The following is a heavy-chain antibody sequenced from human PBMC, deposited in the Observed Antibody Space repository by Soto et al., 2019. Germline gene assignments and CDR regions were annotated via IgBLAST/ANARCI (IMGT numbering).Heavy chain of an antibody. CDR3: AREPNYFDY. CDR1: GYTFTSYG. Sequence: QVQLVQSGAEVKKPGASVKVSCKASGYTFTSYGISWVRQAPGQGLEGMGWISAYNGNTKYAQKLQGSVTMTTDTSTSTANLELRSLRSDDTAVYYCAREPNYFDYWGQGPLVTVSS. V-gene: IGHV1-18*01. CDR2: ISAYNGNT. J-gene: IGHJ4*02.